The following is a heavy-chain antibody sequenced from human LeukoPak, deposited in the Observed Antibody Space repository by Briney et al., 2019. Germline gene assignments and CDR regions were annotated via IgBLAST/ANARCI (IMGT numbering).Heavy chain of an antibody. CDR3: ATRGLVVVAGGGDY. J-gene: IGHJ4*02. D-gene: IGHD2-15*01. CDR1: GGTSSSYA. CDR2: IIPIFGTA. V-gene: IGHV1-69*05. Sequence: GSSVKVSCKASGGTSSSYAISWVRQAPGQGLEWMGRIIPIFGTANYAQKFQGRVTITTDESTSTAYMELSSLRSEDTAVYYCATRGLVVVAGGGDYWGQGTLVTVSS.